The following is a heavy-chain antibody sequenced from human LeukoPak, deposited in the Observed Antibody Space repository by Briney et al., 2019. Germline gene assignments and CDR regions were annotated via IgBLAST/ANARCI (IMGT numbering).Heavy chain of an antibody. CDR2: ISYDGSNK. J-gene: IGHJ4*02. CDR3: ARGEYYYDSSGYRRPPIDY. D-gene: IGHD3-22*01. Sequence: GGSLRLSCAASGFTFSSYGMHWVRQAPGKGLEWVAVISYDGSNKYYADSVKGRFTISRDNSKNTLYLQMNSLRAEDTAVYYCARGEYYYDSSGYRRPPIDYWGQGTLVTVSS. V-gene: IGHV3-30*03. CDR1: GFTFSSYG.